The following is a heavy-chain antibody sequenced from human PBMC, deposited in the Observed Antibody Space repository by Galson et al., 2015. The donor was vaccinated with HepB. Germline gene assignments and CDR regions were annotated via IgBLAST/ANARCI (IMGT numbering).Heavy chain of an antibody. V-gene: IGHV3-23*01. CDR2: ISGSGGST. Sequence: SLRLSCAASGFTFSSYAMSWVRQAPGKGLEWVSAISGSGGSTYYADSVKGRFTISRDNSKNTLYLQMNSLRAEDTAVYYCAKEYGYGGNFFYYYYYYGMDAWGQGTTVTVSS. CDR1: GFTFSSYA. CDR3: AKEYGYGGNFFYYYYYYGMDA. J-gene: IGHJ6*02. D-gene: IGHD4-23*01.